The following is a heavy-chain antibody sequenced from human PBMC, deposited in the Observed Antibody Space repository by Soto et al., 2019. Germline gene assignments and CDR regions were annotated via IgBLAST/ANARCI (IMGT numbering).Heavy chain of an antibody. J-gene: IGHJ5*02. D-gene: IGHD2-15*01. CDR1: GVSVSSDY. CDR2: IYVGVTT. V-gene: IGHV3-53*01. CDR3: ARGAGYCSGGSCYGRDWFDP. Sequence: EVQLVESGGGLSQPGGSLSLSCAASGVSVSSDYMTWVRQAPGKGLEWVSVIYVGVTTSYAESVKGRFIVSRDNSKNTLYLQMNSLRVEDTAVYYCARGAGYCSGGSCYGRDWFDPWGQGVLVTVST.